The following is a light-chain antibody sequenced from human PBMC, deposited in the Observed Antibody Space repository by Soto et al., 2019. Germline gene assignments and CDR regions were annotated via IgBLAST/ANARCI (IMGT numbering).Light chain of an antibody. J-gene: IGLJ2*01. V-gene: IGLV2-14*01. CDR1: SSDVGTYNY. CDR2: EVT. Sequence: QSALTQPAPVSGSPGQSITISCTGTSSDVGTYNYVSWYQQHPGKAPKLMIYEVTNRPSGVSNRFSGSKSGNTASLTISGLQAEDEADYYCSSYTSSTTLVVFGGGTKLTVL. CDR3: SSYTSSTTLVV.